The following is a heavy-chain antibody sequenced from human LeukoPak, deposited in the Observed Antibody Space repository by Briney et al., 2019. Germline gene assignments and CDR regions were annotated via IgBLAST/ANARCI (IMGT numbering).Heavy chain of an antibody. V-gene: IGHV3-23*01. Sequence: GGSLRLSCAASGFNFNKYDMTWARQAPGKGLEWVSTITGRSDKTYYTDSVKGRFVTSRDNSKDTLYLQMNSLRAEDTAVYYCARRWYWGQGTLVTVSS. D-gene: IGHD2-15*01. CDR1: GFNFNKYD. CDR2: ITGRSDKT. J-gene: IGHJ4*02. CDR3: ARRWY.